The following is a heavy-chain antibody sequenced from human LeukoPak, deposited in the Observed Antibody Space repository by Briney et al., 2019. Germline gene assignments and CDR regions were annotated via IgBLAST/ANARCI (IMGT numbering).Heavy chain of an antibody. CDR1: GFTFSSYS. J-gene: IGHJ4*02. Sequence: PGGSLRLSCAASGFTFSSYSMNWVRQAPGKGLEWVSYISSSSSTIYYADSVKGRFTISRDNAKNSLYLQMSSLRAEDTAVYYCAREGELSSDYWGQGTLVTVSS. CDR3: AREGELSSDY. V-gene: IGHV3-48*01. D-gene: IGHD3-16*02. CDR2: ISSSSSTI.